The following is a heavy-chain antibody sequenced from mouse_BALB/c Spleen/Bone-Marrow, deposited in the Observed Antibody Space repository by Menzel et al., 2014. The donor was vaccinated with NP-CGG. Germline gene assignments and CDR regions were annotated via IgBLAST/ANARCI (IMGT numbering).Heavy chain of an antibody. D-gene: IGHD2-1*01. CDR2: IDPANGNT. CDR1: GFNIKDTY. V-gene: IGHV14-3*02. J-gene: IGHJ3*01. CDR3: ARNGNYGAWFAC. Sequence: EVMLVESGAELVKPGASVKLSCTASGFNIKDTYMHWVKQRPEQGLEWIGRIDPANGNTKYDPKFQGKATITADTSSNTAYLQLSSLTSEDTAVYYCARNGNYGAWFACWGQGTLVTVSA.